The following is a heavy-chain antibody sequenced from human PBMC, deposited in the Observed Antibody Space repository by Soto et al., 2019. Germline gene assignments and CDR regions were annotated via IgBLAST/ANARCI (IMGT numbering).Heavy chain of an antibody. V-gene: IGHV1-3*01. Sequence: GASVKVSCKASGYTFTRYTMNWVRQAPGQRLEWMEWINPDNGNTKSSQKFQDTVIITRDTSASTAYMDLSSLRSEDTAVYYCARGIATGQLDPWGQGTLVTVSS. CDR2: INPDNGNT. CDR3: ARGIATGQLDP. D-gene: IGHD2-15*01. J-gene: IGHJ5*02. CDR1: GYTFTRYT.